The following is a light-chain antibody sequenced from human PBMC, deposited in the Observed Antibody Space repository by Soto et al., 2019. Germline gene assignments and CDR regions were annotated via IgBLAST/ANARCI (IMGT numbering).Light chain of an antibody. J-gene: IGLJ2*01. Sequence: SYEVTQTPAVSVAPGKTATMTCGGDNIGSRNVHWYQQKPGQAPAVVIYYDSDRPSGVPERFSGSNSGNTATLTINRVEAGDEADYYCQVSGSNSEHVIFGGGTKLTVL. CDR2: YDS. V-gene: IGLV3-21*04. CDR1: NIGSRN. CDR3: QVSGSNSEHVI.